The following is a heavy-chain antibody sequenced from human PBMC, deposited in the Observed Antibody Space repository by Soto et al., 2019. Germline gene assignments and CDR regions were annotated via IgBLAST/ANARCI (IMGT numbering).Heavy chain of an antibody. J-gene: IGHJ4*01. CDR3: ATRGIVGPIY. CDR2: VYHNGNT. D-gene: IGHD1-26*01. V-gene: IGHV4-4*02. CDR1: DGSINNGDW. Sequence: SETLSLTCNVYDGSINNGDWCSWVRQPPGKGLEWIGEVYHNGNTNYNASLKSRVTVSVDKSRNQFSLRLTSVTPADTAVYYCATRGIVGPIYWGHGTLVT.